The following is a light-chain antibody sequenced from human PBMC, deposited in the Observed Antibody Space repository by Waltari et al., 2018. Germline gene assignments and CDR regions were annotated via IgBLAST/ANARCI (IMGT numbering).Light chain of an antibody. CDR1: ALPKQY. CDR2: KDT. V-gene: IGLV3-25*03. J-gene: IGLJ2*01. Sequence: SYELTQPPSVSVSPGQTARITCSGDALPKQYAYWYQKKPGQAPVLVIYKDTERPSGTPERFSGSRSGRTVTLTISGVQTEDEADYYCQSADSRGTVVFGGGTELTVL. CDR3: QSADSRGTVV.